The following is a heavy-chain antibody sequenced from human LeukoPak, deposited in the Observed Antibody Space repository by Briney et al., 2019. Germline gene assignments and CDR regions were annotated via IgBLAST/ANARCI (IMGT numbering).Heavy chain of an antibody. Sequence: GGSLRLSCAASGFTFSSYAMSWVRQAPGKGLEWVSAISGSGGSTYYADSVKGRFTISRDNSKNTLYLQMNSLRAEDTAVYYCARGSGGSLGSFDYWGQGTLVTVSS. CDR1: GFTFSSYA. V-gene: IGHV3-23*01. D-gene: IGHD1-26*01. J-gene: IGHJ4*02. CDR3: ARGSGGSLGSFDY. CDR2: ISGSGGST.